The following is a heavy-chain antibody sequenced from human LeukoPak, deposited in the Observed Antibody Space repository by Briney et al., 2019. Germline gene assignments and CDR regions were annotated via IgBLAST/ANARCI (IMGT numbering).Heavy chain of an antibody. CDR2: TYYRSKWYN. Sequence: SQTLSLTCAISGDSVSSNSATWNWIRQSPLRGLEWLGRTYYRSKWYNDYAVSVKSRITINPDAAKNQFSLQPNSVTPEDTALYYCARRIAAADRGFDYWGQGTLVTVSS. V-gene: IGHV6-1*01. CDR1: GDSVSSNSAT. D-gene: IGHD6-13*01. J-gene: IGHJ4*02. CDR3: ARRIAAADRGFDY.